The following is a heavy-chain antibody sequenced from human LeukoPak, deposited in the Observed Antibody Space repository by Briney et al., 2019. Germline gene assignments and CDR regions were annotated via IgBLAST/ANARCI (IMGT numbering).Heavy chain of an antibody. CDR3: AKDPSDLGASWSYNYFDY. CDR1: ELTSSSSP. CDR2: INDNGVNT. J-gene: IGHJ4*02. D-gene: IGHD3-10*01. Sequence: GRTLRLSRAASELTSSSSPTHWVRRAPGKGLEWVPTINDNGVNTYYAHSVKGRFTISRDNSKNTLYLQLNSLRAEDTAFYYCAKDPSDLGASWSYNYFDYWGQGTLVTVSS. V-gene: IGHV3-23*01.